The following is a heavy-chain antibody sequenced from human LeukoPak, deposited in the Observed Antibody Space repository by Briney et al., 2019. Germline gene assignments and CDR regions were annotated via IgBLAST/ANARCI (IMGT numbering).Heavy chain of an antibody. V-gene: IGHV1-69*13. CDR1: GGTFSSYA. D-gene: IGHD3-22*01. CDR2: IIPIFGTA. Sequence: ASVKVSCKASGGTFSSYAISWVRQAPGQGLEWMGGIIPIFGTANYAQKFQGRVTITADESTSTAYMELSSLRSEDTALYYCAKDNYYDSSGRNAFDIWGQGTMVTVSS. CDR3: AKDNYYDSSGRNAFDI. J-gene: IGHJ3*02.